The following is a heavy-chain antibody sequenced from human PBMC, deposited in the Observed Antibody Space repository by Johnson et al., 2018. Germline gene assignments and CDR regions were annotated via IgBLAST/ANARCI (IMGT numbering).Heavy chain of an antibody. CDR2: IIPIFGTA. Sequence: QVQLVESGAEVKKPGSSVKVSCKASGGTFSSYAISWVRQAPGQGLEWMGGIIPIFGTANYAQKFQGRVTMTTDTSTTTAYMELRSLRSDDTAMYYCARDHGYYYYMDVWGKGTAVTVSS. J-gene: IGHJ6*03. CDR3: ARDHGYYYYMDV. V-gene: IGHV1-69*06. CDR1: GGTFSSYA.